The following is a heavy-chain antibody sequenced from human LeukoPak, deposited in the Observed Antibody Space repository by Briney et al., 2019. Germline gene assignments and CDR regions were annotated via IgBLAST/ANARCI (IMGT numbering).Heavy chain of an antibody. CDR1: GGSISSAGYS. V-gene: IGHV4-30-2*01. Sequence: KSSQTLSLTCAVSGGSISSAGYSWSWIRQPQGKGLEWIGYIYHSGSTYYNSSLKSRVTISVDRSKNQFSLKLTSVTAADTAVYYCARLGRYDYFIDYWGQGTLVTVSS. CDR3: ARLGRYDYFIDY. J-gene: IGHJ4*02. CDR2: IYHSGST. D-gene: IGHD3-16*01.